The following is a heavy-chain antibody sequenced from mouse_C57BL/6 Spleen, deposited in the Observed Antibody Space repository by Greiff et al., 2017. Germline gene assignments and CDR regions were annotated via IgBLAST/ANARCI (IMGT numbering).Heavy chain of an antibody. CDR1: GFTFTSYA. V-gene: IGHV5-9-1*02. CDR2: ISRGGGYI. D-gene: IGHD6-2*01. J-gene: IGHJ4*01. Sequence: VHLLQSGEGLVKPGASLTLSCAASGFTFTSYAMPWVRQTPEQGLEWVAYISRGGGYIYYADNVKGRFTIARDNARNTLYLQISSLKSEDTDMYACTRGRSNSSPMDYWGQGTSVTVSS. CDR3: TRGRSNSSPMDY.